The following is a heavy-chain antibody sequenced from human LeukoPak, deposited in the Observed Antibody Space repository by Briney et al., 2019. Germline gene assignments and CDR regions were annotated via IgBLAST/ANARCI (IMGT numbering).Heavy chain of an antibody. J-gene: IGHJ4*02. CDR3: ARDLGPTAYCGGDCYGY. D-gene: IGHD2-21*02. CDR1: GYTFTGYY. CDR2: INPNSGGT. V-gene: IGHV1-2*02. Sequence: ASVKVSCKASGYTFTGYYMHWVRQAPGQGLEWMGWINPNSGGTNYAQKFQGGVTMTRDTSISTAYMELSRLRSDDTAVYYCARDLGPTAYCGGDCYGYWGQGTLVTVSS.